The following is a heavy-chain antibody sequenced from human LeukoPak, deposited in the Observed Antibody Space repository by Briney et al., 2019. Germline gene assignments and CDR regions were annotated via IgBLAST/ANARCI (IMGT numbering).Heavy chain of an antibody. Sequence: SQTLSLTXTVSGGSISSGDYYWSWIRQPPGKGLEWIGYIYYSGSTYYNPSLKSRVTISVDTSKNQFSLKLSSVTAADTAVYYCARGCVLGSTSCYTGWFDPWGQGTLVTVSS. CDR1: GGSISSGDYY. CDR2: IYYSGST. V-gene: IGHV4-30-4*08. D-gene: IGHD2-2*02. J-gene: IGHJ5*02. CDR3: ARGCVLGSTSCYTGWFDP.